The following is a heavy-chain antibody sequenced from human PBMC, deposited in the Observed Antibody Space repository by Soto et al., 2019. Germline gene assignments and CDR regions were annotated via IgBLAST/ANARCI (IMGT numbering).Heavy chain of an antibody. CDR3: VKGAWLDY. V-gene: IGHV3-23*01. CDR2: IRGVAGST. Sequence: VQLLESGGGLVQPGGSLRLSCAASGFTFSTFDMTWVRQAPGKGLEWVSLIRGVAGSTHYPDSVKGRFTISKDTSNNVLYLEMHSLRADDTAVYFCVKGAWLDYWGQGNMVTVSS. CDR1: GFTFSTFD. J-gene: IGHJ4*02.